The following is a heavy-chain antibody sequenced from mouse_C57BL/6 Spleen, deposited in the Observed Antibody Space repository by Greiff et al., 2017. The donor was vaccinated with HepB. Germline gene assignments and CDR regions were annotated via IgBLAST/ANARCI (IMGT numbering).Heavy chain of an antibody. CDR2: IYPGSGNT. CDR1: GYTFTDYY. D-gene: IGHD1-1*01. CDR3: ARSDYYGGRLLYFDY. J-gene: IGHJ2*01. Sequence: VQLQQSGAELVRPGASVKLSCKASGYTFTDYYINWVKQRPGQGLEWIARIYPGSGNTYYNEKFKGKATLTAEKSSSTAYMQLSSLTSEDSAVYICARSDYYGGRLLYFDYWGQGTTLTVSS. V-gene: IGHV1-76*01.